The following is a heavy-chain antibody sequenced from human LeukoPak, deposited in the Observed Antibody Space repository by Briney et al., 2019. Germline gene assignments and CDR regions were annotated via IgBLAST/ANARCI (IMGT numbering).Heavy chain of an antibody. V-gene: IGHV3-33*01. CDR1: GFTFSSYG. CDR2: IWYDGSNK. D-gene: IGHD1-7*01. Sequence: GRSLRLSCAASGFTFSSYGMHWVRQAPGKGLEWVAVIWYDGSNKYYADSVKGRFTVSRDNSKSTLYLQMNSLRAEDTAVYYCARDELPADGMDVWGQGTTVTVSS. CDR3: ARDELPADGMDV. J-gene: IGHJ6*02.